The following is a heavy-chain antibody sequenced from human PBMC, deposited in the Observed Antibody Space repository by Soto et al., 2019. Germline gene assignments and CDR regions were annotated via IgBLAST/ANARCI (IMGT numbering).Heavy chain of an antibody. CDR2: ISAYNGNT. CDR3: AREGRRQYYYDSSGYQLAAFDI. D-gene: IGHD3-22*01. J-gene: IGHJ3*02. CDR1: GYTFTSYC. Sequence: GASVKVSCKASGYTFTSYCISWVRQAPGQGLEWMGLISAYNGNTNYAQKLQGRVTMTTDTSTSTAYMELRSLRSDDTAVYYCAREGRRQYYYDSSGYQLAAFDIWGQGTMVTVSS. V-gene: IGHV1-18*01.